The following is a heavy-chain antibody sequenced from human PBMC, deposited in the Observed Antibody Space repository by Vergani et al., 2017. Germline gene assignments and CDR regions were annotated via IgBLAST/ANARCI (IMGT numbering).Heavy chain of an antibody. Sequence: QVQLMQSGPVMKKPGGSMKVSCQASESTFSDYNIHWVRQAPGQGLQWMGWISPKTGDTDYLQRFQNRVTITRDASTKTVYLKMTRLTSDDTAIYYCAHSWNFGRRDWFDSWGPGTLVTVSS. J-gene: IGHJ5*01. CDR3: AHSWNFGRRDWFDS. CDR1: ESTFSDYN. V-gene: IGHV1-2*02. CDR2: ISPKTGDT. D-gene: IGHD1-26*01.